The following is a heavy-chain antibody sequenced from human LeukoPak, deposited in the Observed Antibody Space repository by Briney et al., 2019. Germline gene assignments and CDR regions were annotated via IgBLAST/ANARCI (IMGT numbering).Heavy chain of an antibody. CDR2: IKQDGSEK. V-gene: IGHV3-7*03. CDR1: GFTFSSYW. CDR3: ARGQSSGWPQTWTFDY. D-gene: IGHD3-22*01. J-gene: IGHJ4*02. Sequence: GGSLRLSCAASGFTFSSYWMSWVRQAPGKGLEWVANIKQDGSEKYYVDSVKGRFTISRDNAKNSLYLQMNSLRAEDTAVYYCARGQSSGWPQTWTFDYWGQGTLVTVSS.